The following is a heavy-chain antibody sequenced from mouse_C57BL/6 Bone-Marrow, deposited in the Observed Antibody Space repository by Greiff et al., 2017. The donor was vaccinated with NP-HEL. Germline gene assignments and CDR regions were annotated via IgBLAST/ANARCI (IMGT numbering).Heavy chain of an antibody. D-gene: IGHD3-2*02. CDR3: ARAGEAQAADY. CDR2: IHPHSGST. CDR1: GYTFTSYW. Sequence: QVQLQQPGAELVKPGASVKLSCKASGYTFTSYWMHWVKQRPGQGLEWIGMIHPHSGSTNYNEKFKSKATLTVDKSSSTAYMQLRSLTSEDSAVYYCARAGEAQAADYWGKGTTLTVSS. J-gene: IGHJ2*01. V-gene: IGHV1-64*01.